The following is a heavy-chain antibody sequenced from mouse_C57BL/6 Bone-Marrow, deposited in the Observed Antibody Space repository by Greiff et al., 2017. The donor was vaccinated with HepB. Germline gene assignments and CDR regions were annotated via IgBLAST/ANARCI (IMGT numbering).Heavy chain of an antibody. J-gene: IGHJ2*01. Sequence: VQLQQPGAELVKPGASVKLSCKASGYTFTSYWMHWVKQRPGQGLEWIGWIDPDSGGTKYNEKFKSKATLTVDKPSSTAYMQLSSLTSEDSAVYYCACDAYFDYWGQGTTRTVSS. V-gene: IGHV1-72*01. CDR2: IDPDSGGT. CDR3: ACDAYFDY. CDR1: GYTFTSYW.